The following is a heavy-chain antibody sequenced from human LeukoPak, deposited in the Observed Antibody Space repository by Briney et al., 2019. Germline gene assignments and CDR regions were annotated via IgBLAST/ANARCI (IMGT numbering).Heavy chain of an antibody. D-gene: IGHD3-3*01. V-gene: IGHV1-69*04. J-gene: IGHJ2*01. CDR2: IIPILGIA. CDR3: ARDPTLTAIQRRHFDL. CDR1: RTTFSSYS. Sequence: SVKVSCKTSRTTFSSYSISWVRQAPGQGLEWMGRIIPILGIANYAQKFQGRVTITADKSTNTAYMELSSLESEDTAVYYCARDPTLTAIQRRHFDLWGRGTLVIVSA.